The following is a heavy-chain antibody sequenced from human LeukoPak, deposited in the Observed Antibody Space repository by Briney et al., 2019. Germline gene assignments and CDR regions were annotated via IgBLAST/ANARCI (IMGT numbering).Heavy chain of an antibody. Sequence: GGSLRLSCAASGFTFDDYAMHWVRQAPGKGLEWVSGISWNSGSIGYADSVKGRFTISRDNAKNSLYLQMNSLRAEDTALYYCAKENPDRDYDFWSGYRGPMDAWGKGTTVTVSS. CDR1: GFTFDDYA. CDR2: ISWNSGSI. D-gene: IGHD3-3*01. CDR3: AKENPDRDYDFWSGYRGPMDA. V-gene: IGHV3-9*01. J-gene: IGHJ6*03.